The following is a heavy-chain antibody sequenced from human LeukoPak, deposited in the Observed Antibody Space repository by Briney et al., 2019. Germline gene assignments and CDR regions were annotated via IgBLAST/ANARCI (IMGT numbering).Heavy chain of an antibody. CDR2: IYSSGST. Sequence: SETLSLTCTVSGGSIDTYYGSWIRQPPGKGLEWIGYIYSSGSTNYNPSLKSRVTISVDTSKNQFSLNLASVTAADTAVYYCARTFADFWSGYYRGSNFDYWGQGTLVTVSS. CDR3: ARTFADFWSGYYRGSNFDY. D-gene: IGHD3-3*01. CDR1: GGSIDTYY. V-gene: IGHV4-59*13. J-gene: IGHJ4*02.